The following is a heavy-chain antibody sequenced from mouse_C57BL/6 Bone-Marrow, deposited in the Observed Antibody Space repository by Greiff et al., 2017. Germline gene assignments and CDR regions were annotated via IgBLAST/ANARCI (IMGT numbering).Heavy chain of an antibody. V-gene: IGHV1-50*01. CDR1: GYTFTSYW. CDR3: ARSWVPYYFDY. D-gene: IGHD4-1*01. J-gene: IGHJ2*01. CDR2: IDPSDSYT. Sequence: QVQLQQPGAELVKPGASVKLSCKASGYTFTSYWMQWVNQRPGQGLEWIGEIDPSDSYTNYNQKFKGKATLTVDTSSSTAYMQLSSLTSEDSAVYYCARSWVPYYFDYWGQGTTLTVSS.